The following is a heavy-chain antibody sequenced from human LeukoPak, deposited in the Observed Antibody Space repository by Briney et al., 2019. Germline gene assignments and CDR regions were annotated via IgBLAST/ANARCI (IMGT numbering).Heavy chain of an antibody. V-gene: IGHV1-2*02. D-gene: IGHD5-24*01. J-gene: IGHJ3*02. Sequence: GASVKDSCKASVYTFTGYYLHWVRQAPAQGLAWMGWINHNSGGTGYAHQFQGRVTVTRDTPISTVYMELSILRSDDTAVYYYARPRTWATERADVLDIWGQGTMITVSS. CDR2: INHNSGGT. CDR1: VYTFTGYY. CDR3: ARPRTWATERADVLDI.